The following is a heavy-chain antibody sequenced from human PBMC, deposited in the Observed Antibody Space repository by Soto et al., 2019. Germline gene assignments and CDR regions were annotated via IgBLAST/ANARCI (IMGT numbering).Heavy chain of an antibody. CDR2: IYYSGST. J-gene: IGHJ6*03. CDR3: ARHEGGLDYDFWSGKLPYYYYMDV. CDR1: GGSISSYY. Sequence: SETLSLTCTVSGGSISSYYWSWIRQPPGKGLEWIGYIYYSGSTNYNPSLKSRVTISVDTSKNQFSLKLSSVTAADTAVYYCARHEGGLDYDFWSGKLPYYYYMDVWGKGTTVTVSS. V-gene: IGHV4-59*08. D-gene: IGHD3-3*01.